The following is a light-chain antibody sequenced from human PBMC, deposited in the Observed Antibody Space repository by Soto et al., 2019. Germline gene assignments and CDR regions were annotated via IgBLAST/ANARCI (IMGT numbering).Light chain of an antibody. V-gene: IGLV1-36*01. J-gene: IGLJ3*02. CDR3: AAWDDSLNGVV. CDR1: NSNIGNNE. CDR2: YDD. Sequence: QSVLTQPPSVSGAPRQRVTLSCSGSNSNIGNNEVNWYQQFPGKAPKLLIYYDDLRPSGVSARFSGSKSGASASLAISGLQSEDEAVYYCAAWDDSLNGVVFGGGTKLTVL.